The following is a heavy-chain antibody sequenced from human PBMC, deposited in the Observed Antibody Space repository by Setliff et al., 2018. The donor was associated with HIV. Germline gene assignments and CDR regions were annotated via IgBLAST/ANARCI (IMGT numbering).Heavy chain of an antibody. CDR2: ISYSGST. D-gene: IGHD5-12*01. V-gene: IGHV4-59*11. CDR1: GGSISSHY. CDR3: ARSPERGYDSDWFDP. Sequence: SETLSLTCTVSGGSISSHYWTWIRQPPGKGLEWIGYISYSGSTNYNPPLRSRVTISVDTSKNQCSLKLSSVTASDTAVYYCARSPERGYDSDWFDPWGRGTLVTVSS. J-gene: IGHJ5*02.